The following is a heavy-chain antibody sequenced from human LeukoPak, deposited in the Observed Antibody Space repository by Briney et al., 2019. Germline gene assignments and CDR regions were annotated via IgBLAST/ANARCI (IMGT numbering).Heavy chain of an antibody. D-gene: IGHD3-10*01. J-gene: IGHJ6*02. Sequence: SETLSLTCTVSGGSISSSSYYWGWIRQPPGKGLEWIGSIYYSGSTYYNPSLKSRVTISVDTSRNQFSLKLSSVTAADTAVYYCARQGGMRVRGVIYYYYYGMDVWGQGTTVTVSS. CDR3: ARQGGMRVRGVIYYYYYGMDV. CDR1: GGSISSSSYY. V-gene: IGHV4-39*01. CDR2: IYYSGST.